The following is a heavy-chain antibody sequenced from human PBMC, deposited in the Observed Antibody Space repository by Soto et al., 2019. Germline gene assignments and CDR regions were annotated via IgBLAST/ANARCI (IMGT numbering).Heavy chain of an antibody. CDR1: GYTFTGYY. Sequence: QVQLVQSGAEVKKPGASVKVSCKASGYTFTGYYMHWVRQAPGQGLEWMGWINPNSGGTNYAQKCQGWVTMTRDTSISTAYMELSRLRSDDTAVYYCARAGDSYGYPFDYWGQGTLVTVSS. D-gene: IGHD5-18*01. J-gene: IGHJ4*02. CDR2: INPNSGGT. CDR3: ARAGDSYGYPFDY. V-gene: IGHV1-2*04.